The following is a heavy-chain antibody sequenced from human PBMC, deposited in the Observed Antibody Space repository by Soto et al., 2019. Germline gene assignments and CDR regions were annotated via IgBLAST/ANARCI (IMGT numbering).Heavy chain of an antibody. V-gene: IGHV1-69*12. CDR3: AKGAVAGTPTSYYYYGMDV. CDR1: GGTFRTYA. Sequence: QVQLLQSGAEVKKPGSSVRVSCEASGGTFRTYAISWVRQAPGQGLEWMGEIIPIFGKVNYAQKFQCRVTITADESTTTVYMDLRSLRSEDTAVYYCAKGAVAGTPTSYYYYGMDVWGQGTTVTVSS. J-gene: IGHJ6*02. CDR2: IIPIFGKV. D-gene: IGHD6-19*01.